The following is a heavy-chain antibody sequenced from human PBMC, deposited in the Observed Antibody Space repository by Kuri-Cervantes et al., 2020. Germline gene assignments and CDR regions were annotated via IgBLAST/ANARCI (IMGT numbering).Heavy chain of an antibody. Sequence: GESLKISCAASGFTFSSYSMNWVRQAPGKGPEWVSSISSSSSYIYYADSVKGRSTISRDNAKNSLYLQMNSLRVENTAVYYCARVGIQEYSSGRDYWGQGTLGTVSS. CDR2: ISSSSSYI. CDR3: ARVGIQEYSSGRDY. CDR1: GFTFSSYS. J-gene: IGHJ4*02. V-gene: IGHV3-21*01. D-gene: IGHD6-19*01.